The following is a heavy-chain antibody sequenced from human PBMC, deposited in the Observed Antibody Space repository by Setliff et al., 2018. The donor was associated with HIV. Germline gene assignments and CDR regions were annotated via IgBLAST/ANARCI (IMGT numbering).Heavy chain of an antibody. Sequence: LSLSCAASGFTFSTYAMHWVRQAPGKGLECVSLMSYDGSNIYYADSVKGRFTISRDNSKNTLYLQMNSLRVEDTATYYCARDAKGGIDYWGQGTLVTVSS. CDR1: GFTFSTYA. V-gene: IGHV3-30*04. D-gene: IGHD3-16*01. CDR2: MSYDGSNI. J-gene: IGHJ4*02. CDR3: ARDAKGGIDY.